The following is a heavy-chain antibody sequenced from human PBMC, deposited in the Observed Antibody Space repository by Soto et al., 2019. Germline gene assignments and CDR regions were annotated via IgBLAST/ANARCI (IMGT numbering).Heavy chain of an antibody. V-gene: IGHV4-34*01. Sequence: PSETLSLTCAVYGGSFSGNYWSWIRQPPGKGLEWIGEINLSGTTNYNPSLKSRVITSVDTSKNQFTLKLSSLTAADTAVYYCARGDAINATSHRSLDVWGQGTTVTVSS. CDR1: GGSFSGNY. J-gene: IGHJ6*02. CDR2: INLSGTT. D-gene: IGHD1-26*01. CDR3: ARGDAINATSHRSLDV.